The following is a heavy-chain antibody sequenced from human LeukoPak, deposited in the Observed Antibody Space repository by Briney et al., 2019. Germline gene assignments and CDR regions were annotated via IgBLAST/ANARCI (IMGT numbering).Heavy chain of an antibody. V-gene: IGHV3-7*01. D-gene: IGHD2-21*02. CDR2: IKQDGSEK. Sequence: GGPLRLSCAASGFSFSSYWMSWVRQAPGKGLEWVANIKQDGSEKYYVDSVKGRFTISRDNAKNSLYLQMNSLRSEDTAVYFCVRDIVMVTAIQDYWGQGTLVTVSS. CDR3: VRDIVMVTAIQDY. J-gene: IGHJ4*02. CDR1: GFSFSSYW.